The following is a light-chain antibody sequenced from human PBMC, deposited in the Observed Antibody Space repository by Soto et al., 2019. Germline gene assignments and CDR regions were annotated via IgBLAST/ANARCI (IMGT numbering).Light chain of an antibody. CDR2: WAS. CDR1: QSVLHSSNNKNY. CDR3: QQYYSTPPT. Sequence: DIVMTQSVDSLAVSLGERATINCKSSQSVLHSSNNKNYLAWYQQKPGQPPKLLIYWASTREYGVPDRFSGSGSGTDFTLTISSLQAEDVAVYYCQQYYSTPPTFGQGTKVEIK. J-gene: IGKJ1*01. V-gene: IGKV4-1*01.